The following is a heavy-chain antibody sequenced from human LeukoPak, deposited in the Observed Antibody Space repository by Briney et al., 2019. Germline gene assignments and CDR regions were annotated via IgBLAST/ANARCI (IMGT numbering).Heavy chain of an antibody. CDR3: AKALRYFDWPSDY. CDR1: GFTFSSYG. D-gene: IGHD3-9*01. J-gene: IGHJ4*02. V-gene: IGHV3-30*18. Sequence: PGGPLRLPCAASGFTFSSYGMHWVRQAPGKGREGVAVISYDGSNKYYADSVKGRFTISRDNSKNTLYLQMNSLRAENTAVYYCAKALRYFDWPSDYWGQGTLVTVSS. CDR2: ISYDGSNK.